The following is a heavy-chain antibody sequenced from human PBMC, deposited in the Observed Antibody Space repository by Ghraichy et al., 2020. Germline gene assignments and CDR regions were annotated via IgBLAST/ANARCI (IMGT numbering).Heavy chain of an antibody. V-gene: IGHV4-34*01. CDR1: GGSFSGYY. CDR3: ARVGYSLIDY. Sequence: SETLSLTCAVYGGSFSGYYWSWIRQPPGKGLEWIGEINHSGSTNYNPSLKSRVTISVDTSKNQFSLKLSSVTAADTAVYYCARVGYSLIDYWGQGTLVTVPA. CDR2: INHSGST. D-gene: IGHD1-1*01. J-gene: IGHJ4*02.